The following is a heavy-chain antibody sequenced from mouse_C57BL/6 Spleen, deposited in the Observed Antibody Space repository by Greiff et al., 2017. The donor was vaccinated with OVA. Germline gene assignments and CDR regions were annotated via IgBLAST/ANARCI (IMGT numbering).Heavy chain of an antibody. CDR3: EREGYGYDGFAY. J-gene: IGHJ3*01. CDR2: INPNNGGT. V-gene: IGHV1-18*01. Sequence: EVQLQQSGPELVKPGASVKIPCKASGYTFTDYNMDWVKQSHGKSLEWIGDINPNNGGTIYNQKFKGKATLTVDKSSSTAYMELRSLTSEDTAVYYWEREGYGYDGFAYWGQGTLVTVSA. D-gene: IGHD2-2*01. CDR1: GYTFTDYN.